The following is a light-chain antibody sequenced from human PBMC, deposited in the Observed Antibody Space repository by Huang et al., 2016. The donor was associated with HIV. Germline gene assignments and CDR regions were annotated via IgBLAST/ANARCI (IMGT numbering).Light chain of an antibody. J-gene: IGKJ1*01. V-gene: IGKV2-30*02. CDR3: MQGTHWPQT. Sequence: DVVLTQSPLSLPVTLGQPASISCKSSHSLLHIDGNTYLNWFLQRPGQSPRRLIYKVANRDSGVPARFSGSGSGADFTLTSSRVEADDIGVYYCMQGTHWPQTFGQGTKVEVK. CDR1: HSLLHIDGNTY. CDR2: KVA.